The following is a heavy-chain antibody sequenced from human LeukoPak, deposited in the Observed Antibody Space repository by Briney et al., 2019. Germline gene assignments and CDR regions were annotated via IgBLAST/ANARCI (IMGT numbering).Heavy chain of an antibody. J-gene: IGHJ4*02. Sequence: PGGSLRLSCAASTFTFSSSTMNWVRQAPGKGLERVSSISSSSSYINYADSVKGRFTISRDNAKNSLYLQMNSLRAEDTAVYYCAREYNSPNRFDYWGQGTLVTVSS. D-gene: IGHD1-20*01. CDR1: TFTFSSST. CDR3: AREYNSPNRFDY. CDR2: ISSSSSYI. V-gene: IGHV3-21*01.